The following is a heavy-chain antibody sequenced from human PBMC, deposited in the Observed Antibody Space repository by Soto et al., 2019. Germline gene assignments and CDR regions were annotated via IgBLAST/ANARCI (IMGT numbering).Heavy chain of an antibody. CDR2: ISGSGGST. V-gene: IGHV3-23*01. Sequence: PXGSLGLSCAASGFTFSSYAMSWVRQAPGNGLEWVSAISGSGGSTYYADSVKGRFTISRDNSKNTLYLQMNSLRAEDTAVYYCAKRGRAYYDSSGSQGNFDYWGQSTLVTVSS. D-gene: IGHD3-22*01. CDR3: AKRGRAYYDSSGSQGNFDY. J-gene: IGHJ4*02. CDR1: GFTFSSYA.